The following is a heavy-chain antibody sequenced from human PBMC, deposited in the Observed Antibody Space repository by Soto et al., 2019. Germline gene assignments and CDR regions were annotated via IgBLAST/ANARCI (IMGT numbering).Heavy chain of an antibody. V-gene: IGHV3-72*01. CDR1: GFSFSDHF. D-gene: IGHD1-1*01. CDR3: TREGTQLWIDY. CDR2: IRGRASRYTT. J-gene: IGHJ4*02. Sequence: VQLVESGGGLVQPGGSLRLSCAASGFSFSDHFMVWVRQAPGKGLEWVGRIRGRASRYTTDYAASVKDRFIISRDDSKSSVFLHMNSLKAEDTAVYYCTREGTQLWIDYWGQGTQVNVSS.